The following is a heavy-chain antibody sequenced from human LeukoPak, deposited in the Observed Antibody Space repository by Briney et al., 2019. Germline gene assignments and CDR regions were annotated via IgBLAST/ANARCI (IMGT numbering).Heavy chain of an antibody. V-gene: IGHV3-33*08. Sequence: GGSLRLSCAASGFTFSSYGMHWVRRAPGKGLEWVAVIWYDGSNKYYADSVKGRFTISRDNSKNTLYLQMNSLRAEDTAVYYCARGGRPYCTNGVCQSSFDYWGQGTLVTVSS. CDR1: GFTFSSYG. CDR2: IWYDGSNK. CDR3: ARGGRPYCTNGVCQSSFDY. D-gene: IGHD2-8*01. J-gene: IGHJ4*02.